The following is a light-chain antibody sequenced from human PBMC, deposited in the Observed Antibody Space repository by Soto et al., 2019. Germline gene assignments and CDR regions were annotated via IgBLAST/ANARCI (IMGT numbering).Light chain of an antibody. CDR1: SSDIGEYNY. CDR2: DVS. Sequence: QSVLTQPASVSGSPGQSITISCTGSSSDIGEYNYVSWYQQHPGKAPKLMIFDVSYRPSGISDRFSGSKSGNTASLTISGLQPEDEADYYCSSHGASSTLFGGGTKHTVL. V-gene: IGLV2-14*03. CDR3: SSHGASSTL. J-gene: IGLJ2*01.